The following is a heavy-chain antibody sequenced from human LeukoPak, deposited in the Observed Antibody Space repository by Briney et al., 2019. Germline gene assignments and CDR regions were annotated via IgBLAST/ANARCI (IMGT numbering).Heavy chain of an antibody. CDR1: GFTFSSYG. Sequence: GGSLRLSCATSGFTFSSYGMSWVRQAPGKGLEWISAISAGGDSTYYADSERGRFTISKDESKTTLFLQMNSLRAEDTAIYYCAAPPRAGARPPYDYWGHGAQVTVSS. J-gene: IGHJ4*01. V-gene: IGHV3-23*01. CDR3: AAPPRAGARPPYDY. D-gene: IGHD6-6*01. CDR2: ISAGGDST.